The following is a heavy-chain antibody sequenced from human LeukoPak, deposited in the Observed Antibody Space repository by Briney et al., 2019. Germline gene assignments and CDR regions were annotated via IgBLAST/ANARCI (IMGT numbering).Heavy chain of an antibody. CDR1: GFTFSSYS. V-gene: IGHV3-21*01. Sequence: GGSLRLSCAASGFTFSSYSMNWVRQAPGKGLEWVSSISSSSSYIYYADSVKGQFTISRDNARNSLYLQMNSLRAEDTAVYYCARDSDSSGWLDYYMDVWGKGTTVTISS. D-gene: IGHD6-19*01. J-gene: IGHJ6*03. CDR2: ISSSSSYI. CDR3: ARDSDSSGWLDYYMDV.